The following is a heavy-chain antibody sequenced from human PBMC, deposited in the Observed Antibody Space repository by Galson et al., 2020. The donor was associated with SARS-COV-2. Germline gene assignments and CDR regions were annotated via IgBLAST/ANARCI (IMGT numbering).Heavy chain of an antibody. D-gene: IGHD3-16*01. V-gene: IGHV3-30*02. CDR2: IQSDGNKV. J-gene: IGHJ4*02. Sequence: GGSLRLSCAASGFTFTTYAMHWVRQPPGKGLEWVTFIQSDGNKVFDADSVKDRFTISRDNSKHTVYLQMSSLRAEDTAVYYCARDKTWGLFGVGGQGPRV. CDR1: GFTFTTYA. CDR3: ARDKTWGLFGV.